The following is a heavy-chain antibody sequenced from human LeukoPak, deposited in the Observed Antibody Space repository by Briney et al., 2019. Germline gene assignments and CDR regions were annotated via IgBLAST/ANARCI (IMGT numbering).Heavy chain of an antibody. Sequence: GESLKISCKGSGYSFTSYWIGWVRQMPGKGLEWMGIIYPGDSDTRYSPSFQGQVAISADKSISTAHLQWSSLKASDTAMYYCARTYCSSTSCPLEILGYWGQGTLVTVSS. V-gene: IGHV5-51*01. CDR1: GYSFTSYW. D-gene: IGHD2-2*01. J-gene: IGHJ4*02. CDR3: ARTYCSSTSCPLEILGY. CDR2: IYPGDSDT.